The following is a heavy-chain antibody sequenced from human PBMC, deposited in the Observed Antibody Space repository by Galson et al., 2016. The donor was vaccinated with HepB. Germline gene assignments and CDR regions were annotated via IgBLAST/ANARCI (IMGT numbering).Heavy chain of an antibody. V-gene: IGHV3-33*01. Sequence: SLRLSCAASGFTFSSFGMHWVRQAPGKGLEWVAVIWYDGSNKYYEDSVKGRFTISRDNSKNTLYLQMNSLRAEDTAEYHCARGRNTLTYWGQGTLVTVSS. CDR3: ARGRNTLTY. CDR1: GFTFSSFG. J-gene: IGHJ4*02. CDR2: IWYDGSNK.